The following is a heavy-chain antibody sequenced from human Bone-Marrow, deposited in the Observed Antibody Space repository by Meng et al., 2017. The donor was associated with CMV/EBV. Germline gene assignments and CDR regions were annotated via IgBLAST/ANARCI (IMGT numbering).Heavy chain of an antibody. V-gene: IGHV4-31*02. D-gene: IGHD3-22*01. J-gene: IGHJ5*02. CDR3: ARATGGYLSGWFDP. Sequence: SGGSISSGGYYWSWIRQHPGKGLEWIGYIYYSGSTYYNPSLKSRVTISVDTSKNQFSLKLSSVTAADTAVCYCARATGGYLSGWFDPWGQGTLVTVSS. CDR2: IYYSGST. CDR1: GGSISSGGYY.